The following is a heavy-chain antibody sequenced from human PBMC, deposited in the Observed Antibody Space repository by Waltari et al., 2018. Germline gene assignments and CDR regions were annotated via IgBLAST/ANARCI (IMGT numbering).Heavy chain of an antibody. CDR3: ARTRWTSYYGMDV. J-gene: IGHJ6*02. CDR2: IYYSGST. D-gene: IGHD2-15*01. Sequence: QVQLQESGPGLVKPSETLSLTCTVSGGSISSHYWSWIRQPPGKGLEWIGYIYYSGSTNYNPSLKRRVTISVDTSKNQFSLKLSSVTAADTAVYYCARTRWTSYYGMDVWGQGTTVTVSS. V-gene: IGHV4-59*11. CDR1: GGSISSHY.